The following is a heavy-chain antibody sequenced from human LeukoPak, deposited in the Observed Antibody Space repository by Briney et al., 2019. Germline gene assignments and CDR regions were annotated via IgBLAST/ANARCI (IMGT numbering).Heavy chain of an antibody. CDR1: GGSISSYY. CDR3: VTGTGYCSGGSCYDY. J-gene: IGHJ4*02. D-gene: IGHD2-15*01. V-gene: IGHV4-59*12. CDR2: IYYRGST. Sequence: PSETLSLTCTVSGGSISSYYWSWIRQPPGKGLEWIGNIYYRGSTNYHPSLKSRVTISVDTSKNQFSLKLSSVTAADTAVYYCVTGTGYCSGGSCYDYWGQGTLVTVSS.